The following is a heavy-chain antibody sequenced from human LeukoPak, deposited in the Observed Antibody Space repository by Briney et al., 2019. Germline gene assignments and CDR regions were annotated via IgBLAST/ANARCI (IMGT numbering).Heavy chain of an antibody. V-gene: IGHV3-30-3*01. CDR3: ARDWAAAGTEFSFDFDY. J-gene: IGHJ4*02. CDR2: ISYDGSNK. CDR1: GFTFSSYA. Sequence: GGSLRLSCAASGFTFSSYAMHWVRQAPGKGLEWVAVISYDGSNKYYADSVKGRFTISRDNSKNTLYLQMNSLRAEDTAVYYCARDWAAAGTEFSFDFDYWGQGTLVTVSS. D-gene: IGHD6-13*01.